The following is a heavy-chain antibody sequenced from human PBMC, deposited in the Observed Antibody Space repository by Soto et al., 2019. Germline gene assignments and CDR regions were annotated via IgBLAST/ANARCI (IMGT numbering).Heavy chain of an antibody. V-gene: IGHV4-34*01. CDR1: GGSFSGYY. Sequence: SETLSLTCAVYGGSFSGYYWSWIRQPPGKGLEWIGEINHSGSTNYNPSLKSRVTISVDTSKNQFSLKLSSVTAADTAVYYCASALYSGYYRMVDYWGQGTLVTVS. J-gene: IGHJ4*02. CDR3: ASALYSGYYRMVDY. CDR2: INHSGST. D-gene: IGHD3-22*01.